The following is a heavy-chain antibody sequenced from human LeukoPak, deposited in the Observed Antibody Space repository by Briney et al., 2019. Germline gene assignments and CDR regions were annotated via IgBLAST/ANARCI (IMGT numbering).Heavy chain of an antibody. CDR1: GGSISSGGYY. V-gene: IGHV4-31*03. J-gene: IGHJ4*02. CDR3: ARGPHYSDSSGYPAY. Sequence: SETLSLTCTVSGGSISSGGYYWSWIRQHPGKGLEWIGYIYYSGSTYYNPSLKSRVTISVDTSKNQFSLKLSSVTAADTAVYYCARGPHYSDSSGYPAYWGQGTLVTVSS. D-gene: IGHD3-22*01. CDR2: IYYSGST.